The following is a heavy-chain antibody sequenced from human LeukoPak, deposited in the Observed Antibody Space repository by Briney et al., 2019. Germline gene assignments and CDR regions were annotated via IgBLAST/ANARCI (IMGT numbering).Heavy chain of an antibody. CDR2: ISSSSSYI. CDR1: GLTFSSYS. D-gene: IGHD3-10*02. V-gene: IGHV3-21*01. Sequence: GGSLRLSCAASGLTFSSYSMNWVRQAPGKGLEWVSSISSSSSYIYYADSVKGRFTISRDNAKNSLYLQMNSLRAEDTAVYYCAELGITMIGGVWGKGTTVTISS. CDR3: AELGITMIGGV. J-gene: IGHJ6*04.